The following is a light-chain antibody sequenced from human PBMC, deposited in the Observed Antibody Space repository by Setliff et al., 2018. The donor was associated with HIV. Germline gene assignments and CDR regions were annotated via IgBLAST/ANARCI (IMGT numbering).Light chain of an antibody. CDR3: CSYAGSSPHVV. V-gene: IGLV2-14*01. CDR2: EVS. J-gene: IGLJ2*01. CDR1: TSDIGGYNY. Sequence: QSVLTQPASVSGSPGQSITISCTGTTSDIGGYNYVSWYQLLPGKAPKVLIYEVSNRPSGISNRFSGSKSDNTASLTISGLQAEDEADYYCCSYAGSSPHVVFGGGTKVTVL.